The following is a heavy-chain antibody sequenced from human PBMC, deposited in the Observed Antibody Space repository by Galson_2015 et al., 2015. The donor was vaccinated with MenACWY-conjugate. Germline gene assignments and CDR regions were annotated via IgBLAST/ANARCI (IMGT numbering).Heavy chain of an antibody. V-gene: IGHV3-23*01. Sequence: SLRISCAGSGFTFSSYSMTWVRQAPGKGLEWVSAMSGSGDHIYYGDSVKGRFTISRANSKNTLYLQMNSLRAEDTAVYYCAKPPSGQLRYYAMDVWGQGTTVAVSS. CDR1: GFTFSSYS. CDR3: AKPPSGQLRYYAMDV. J-gene: IGHJ6*02. D-gene: IGHD5-18*01. CDR2: MSGSGDHI.